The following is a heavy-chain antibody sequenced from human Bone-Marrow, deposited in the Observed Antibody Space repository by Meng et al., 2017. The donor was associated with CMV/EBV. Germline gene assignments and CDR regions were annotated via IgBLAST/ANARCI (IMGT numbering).Heavy chain of an antibody. V-gene: IGHV5-51*01. CDR2: IYPGDSDT. CDR1: GYSFTSYW. D-gene: IGHD2-2*01. Sequence: GESLKISCKGSGYSFTSYWIGWVRQMPGKSLEWMGIIYPGDSDTRYSPSFQGQVTISADKSISTAYLQWSSLKASDTAMYYCARSIVVVPAAKHYYYYGMDVWGQGTTVTVSS. CDR3: ARSIVVVPAAKHYYYYGMDV. J-gene: IGHJ6*02.